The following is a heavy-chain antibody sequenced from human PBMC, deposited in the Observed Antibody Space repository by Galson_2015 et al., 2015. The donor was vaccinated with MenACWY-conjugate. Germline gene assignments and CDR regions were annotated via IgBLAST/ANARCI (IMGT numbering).Heavy chain of an antibody. D-gene: IGHD1-1*01. CDR3: ANRQGPSHNWDGGYFDN. V-gene: IGHV2-5*02. CDR1: GISLATSGVG. CDR2: IYWDDDK. J-gene: IGHJ4*02. Sequence: PALVKPTQTLTLTCTFSGISLATSGVGVGWIRQPPGKALECLALIYWDDDKRYSPSLRSRLTITKDTSKNQVVLTMTNMDHVDTATYYGANRQGPSHNWDGGYFDNWGQGSLVTVSS.